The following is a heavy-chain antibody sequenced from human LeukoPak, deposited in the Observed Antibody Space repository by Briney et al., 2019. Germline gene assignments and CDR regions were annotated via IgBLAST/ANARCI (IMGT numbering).Heavy chain of an antibody. CDR3: ASPLRGSGWYGY. D-gene: IGHD6-19*01. J-gene: IGHJ4*02. CDR2: INPSGGST. V-gene: IGHV1-46*01. Sequence: GASVKVSCKASGYTFTSYYMHWVRQAPGQGLEWMGIINPSGGSTSYAQKFQGRVTMTRDMSTSTVYMELSRLRSDDTAVYYCASPLRGSGWYGYWGQGTLVTVSS. CDR1: GYTFTSYY.